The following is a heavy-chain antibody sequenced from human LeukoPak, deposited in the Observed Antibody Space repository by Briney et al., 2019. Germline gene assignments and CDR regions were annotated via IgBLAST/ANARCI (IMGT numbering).Heavy chain of an antibody. Sequence: PGGSLRLSCAASAFTFSSYSMNWVRQAPGKGLVWVSRINSDGSTTTYADSVKGRFTISRDNAKSTLYLQMNSLRAEDTAVYYCARVVTTDDYWGQGTLVTVSS. D-gene: IGHD4-17*01. CDR2: INSDGSTT. CDR3: ARVVTTDDY. J-gene: IGHJ4*02. CDR1: AFTFSSYS. V-gene: IGHV3-74*01.